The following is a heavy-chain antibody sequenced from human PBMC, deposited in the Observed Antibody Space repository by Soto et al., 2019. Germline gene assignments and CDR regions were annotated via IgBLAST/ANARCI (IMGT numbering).Heavy chain of an antibody. Sequence: SETLSLTSAVSGVSISGGGYSWSWIRQPPGKGLEWIGYIYHSGSTYYNPSLKSRVTISVDRSNNQFSLKLNSVTAADTAVYYCARGQQLFEFDYWGQGTLVTVSS. CDR2: IYHSGST. J-gene: IGHJ4*02. D-gene: IGHD5-18*01. V-gene: IGHV4-30-2*01. CDR1: GVSISGGGYS. CDR3: ARGQQLFEFDY.